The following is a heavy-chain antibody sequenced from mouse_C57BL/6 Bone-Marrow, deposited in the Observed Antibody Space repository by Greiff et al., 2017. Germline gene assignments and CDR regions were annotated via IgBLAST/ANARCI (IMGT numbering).Heavy chain of an antibody. D-gene: IGHD2-1*01. CDR2: IHPNSGST. Sequence: QVHVKQPGAELVKPGASVKLSCKASGYTFTSYWMHWVKQRPGQGLEWIGMIHPNSGSTNYNEKFKSKATLTVDKSSSTAYMQLSSLTSEDSAVYYCANLYGNYVFAYWGQGTLVTVSA. V-gene: IGHV1-64*01. CDR3: ANLYGNYVFAY. CDR1: GYTFTSYW. J-gene: IGHJ3*01.